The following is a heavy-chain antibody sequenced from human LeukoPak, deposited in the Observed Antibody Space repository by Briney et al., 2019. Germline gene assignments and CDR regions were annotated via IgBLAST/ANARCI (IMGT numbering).Heavy chain of an antibody. CDR2: INHSGST. V-gene: IGHV4-34*01. J-gene: IGHJ6*04. D-gene: IGHD1-26*01. CDR1: GGSMSNSY. CDR3: ARGREGGRGHMDV. Sequence: SETLSLTCTVSGGSMSNSYWSWIRQPPGKGLEWLGEINHSGSTNYNPSLKSRVTISVDTSKNQFSLKLSSVTAADTAVYYCARGREGGRGHMDVWGKGTTVTVSS.